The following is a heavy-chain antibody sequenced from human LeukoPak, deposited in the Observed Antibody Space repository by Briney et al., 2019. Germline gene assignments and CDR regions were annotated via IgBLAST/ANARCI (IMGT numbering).Heavy chain of an antibody. V-gene: IGHV3-23*01. D-gene: IGHD3-22*01. Sequence: PGGSLRLSCAASGFTFSRNWMSWVRQAPGKGLEWVSGISASGVNTYYADSVKGRFTISRDNSKNTLYLQMNSLRAEDTAVYYCAREQPEYYYDSSGDAFDIWGQGTMVTVSS. CDR2: ISASGVNT. CDR3: AREQPEYYYDSSGDAFDI. CDR1: GFTFSRNW. J-gene: IGHJ3*02.